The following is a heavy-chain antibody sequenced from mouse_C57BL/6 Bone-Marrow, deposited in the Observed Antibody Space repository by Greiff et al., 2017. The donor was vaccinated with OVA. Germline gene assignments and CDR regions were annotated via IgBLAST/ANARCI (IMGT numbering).Heavy chain of an antibody. CDR1: GFSLTSYG. J-gene: IGHJ3*01. V-gene: IGHV2-2*01. Sequence: VKLMESGPGLVQPSQSLSITCTVSGFSLTSYGVHWVRQSPGKGLEWLGVIWSGGSTDYNAAFISRLSISKDNSKSQVFFKMNSLQADDTAIYYCARPFSPWFAYWGQGTLVTVSA. CDR3: ARPFSPWFAY. CDR2: IWSGGST.